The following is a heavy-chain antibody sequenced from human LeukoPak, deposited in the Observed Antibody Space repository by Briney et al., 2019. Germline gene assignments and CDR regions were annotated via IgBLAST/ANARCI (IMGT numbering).Heavy chain of an antibody. D-gene: IGHD6-19*01. CDR2: IYYSGST. CDR1: GGSISSNY. J-gene: IGHJ4*02. Sequence: PSETLSLTCTVSGGSISSNYWSWIRQPPGKGLEWIGYIYYSGSTNYNPSLKSRVTISVDTSKNQFSLKLSSVTAADTAVYYCATMRYSSGWYAVWGQGTLVTVSS. V-gene: IGHV4-59*01. CDR3: ATMRYSSGWYAV.